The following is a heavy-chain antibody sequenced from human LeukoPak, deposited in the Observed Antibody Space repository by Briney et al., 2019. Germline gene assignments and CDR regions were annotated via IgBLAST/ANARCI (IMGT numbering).Heavy chain of an antibody. D-gene: IGHD4-23*01. V-gene: IGHV3-48*04. CDR1: GFTFSSYS. Sequence: PGGSLRLSCAASGFTFSSYSMNWVRQAPGKGLEWVSYISSSSSTIYYADSVKGRFTISRDNAKNSLYLQMNSLRAEDTAVYYCARGDYGGNTRTWYFDLWGRGTLVTVSS. J-gene: IGHJ2*01. CDR3: ARGDYGGNTRTWYFDL. CDR2: ISSSSSTI.